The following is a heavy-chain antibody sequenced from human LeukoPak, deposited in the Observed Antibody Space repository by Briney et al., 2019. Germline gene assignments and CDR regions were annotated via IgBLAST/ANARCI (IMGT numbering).Heavy chain of an antibody. D-gene: IGHD5-24*01. CDR1: GFTFSSYS. Sequence: SGGSLRLSCAASGFTFSSYSMNWVRQAPGKGLEWVAFIRYDGSNKYYADSVKGRFTISRDNSKNTLYLQMNSLRAEDTAVYYCATLEDGRGLQPSDYWGQGTLVTVSS. CDR3: ATLEDGRGLQPSDY. CDR2: IRYDGSNK. V-gene: IGHV3-30*02. J-gene: IGHJ4*02.